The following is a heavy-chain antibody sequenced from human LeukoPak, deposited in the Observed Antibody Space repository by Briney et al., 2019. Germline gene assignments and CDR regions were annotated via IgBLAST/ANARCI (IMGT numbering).Heavy chain of an antibody. CDR3: ARISSAVAGADY. D-gene: IGHD6-19*01. CDR1: GFTFSSSW. CDR2: IKKDGSEK. Sequence: TGGSLRLSCGAYGFTFSSSWMSWVRQAPGKGLEWVANIKKDGSEKYYVDSVKGRFTISRDNTKNSLYLQMDRLRAEDTAVYYCARISSAVAGADYWGQGTLVTVSS. J-gene: IGHJ4*02. V-gene: IGHV3-7*01.